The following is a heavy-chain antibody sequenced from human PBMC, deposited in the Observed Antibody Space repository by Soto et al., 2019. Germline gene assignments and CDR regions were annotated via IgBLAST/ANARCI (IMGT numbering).Heavy chain of an antibody. D-gene: IGHD3-22*01. Sequence: GGSLRLSCVASGFILSGYDMHWVRQATGEGLEWVSAIGTAGDPYYSGSVKGRFTISRGNAENSVYLQMNSLRAGDTAVYYCARAGYDSSGYYFYAMDVWGPGTTVTGSS. CDR3: ARAGYDSSGYYFYAMDV. CDR1: GFILSGYD. V-gene: IGHV3-13*05. CDR2: IGTAGDP. J-gene: IGHJ6*02.